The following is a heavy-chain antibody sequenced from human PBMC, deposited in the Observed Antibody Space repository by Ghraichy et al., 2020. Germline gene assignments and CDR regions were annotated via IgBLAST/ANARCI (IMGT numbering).Heavy chain of an antibody. V-gene: IGHV3-30-3*01. CDR3: AREISSWYGEGPCGY. J-gene: IGHJ4*02. CDR2: ISYDGSNK. D-gene: IGHD6-13*01. Sequence: GGSLRLSCAASGFTFSSYAMHWVRQAPGKGLEWVAVISYDGSNKYYADSVKGRFTISRDNSKNTLYLQMNSLRAEDTAVYYCAREISSWYGEGPCGYWGQGTLVTVSS. CDR1: GFTFSSYA.